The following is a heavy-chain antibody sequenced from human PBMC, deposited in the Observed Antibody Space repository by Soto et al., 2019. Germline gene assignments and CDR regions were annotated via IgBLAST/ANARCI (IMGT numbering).Heavy chain of an antibody. J-gene: IGHJ4*02. V-gene: IGHV2-5*01. D-gene: IGHD6-6*01. CDR1: GFSLSTSGVG. CDR3: ADGEYRNNCSPDY. Sequence: QITLKESGPALVKTTQTLTLTCTFSGFSLSTSGVGVGWIRQPPEKAVEWLALIYWHDDKRYSPALKSRLTITTDTSKNRVSGTMTTITPGDTATYYCADGEYRNNCSPDYWGQGTLYTVSS. CDR2: IYWHDDK.